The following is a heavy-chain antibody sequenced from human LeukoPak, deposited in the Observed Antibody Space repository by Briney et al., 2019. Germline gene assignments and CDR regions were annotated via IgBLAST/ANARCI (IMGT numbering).Heavy chain of an antibody. J-gene: IGHJ4*02. Sequence: SETLSLTCTVSGGSISTSSYYWGWIRQPPGTGLEWIGTIYSSGSTYYNPSLKSRVTISVDTSKNQFSLKLSSVTAADTAVYYCARLPGDRSSFSDYWGQGTLVTVSS. CDR3: ARLPGDRSSFSDY. D-gene: IGHD6-6*01. CDR2: IYSSGST. CDR1: GGSISTSSYY. V-gene: IGHV4-39*01.